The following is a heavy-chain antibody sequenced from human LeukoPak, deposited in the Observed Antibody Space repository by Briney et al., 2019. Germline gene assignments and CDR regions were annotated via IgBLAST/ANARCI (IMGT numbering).Heavy chain of an antibody. V-gene: IGHV4-59*08. J-gene: IGHJ4*02. Sequence: SETLSLTCTVSGGSISSFYWGWIRQPPGKGLEWIGHMHSSGSTNYNPSLKSRVTISIDTSKNQFSLKLSSVTAADTAVYYCARHNYDSTYWGQGTLVTVSS. D-gene: IGHD3-3*01. CDR1: GGSISSFY. CDR3: ARHNYDSTY. CDR2: MHSSGST.